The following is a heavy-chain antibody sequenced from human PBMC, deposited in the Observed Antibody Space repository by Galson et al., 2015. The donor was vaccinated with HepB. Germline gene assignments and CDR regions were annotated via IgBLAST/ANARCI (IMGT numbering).Heavy chain of an antibody. CDR3: ARENLGRYCSSTSCPFDY. CDR2: ISYDGSNK. Sequence: SLRLSCAASGFTFSSYAMHWVRQAPGKGLEWVAVISYDGSNKYYADSVKGRFTISRDNSKNTLYLQMNSLRAEDTAVYYCARENLGRYCSSTSCPFDYWGQGTLVTVSS. D-gene: IGHD2-2*01. J-gene: IGHJ4*02. CDR1: GFTFSSYA. V-gene: IGHV3-30-3*01.